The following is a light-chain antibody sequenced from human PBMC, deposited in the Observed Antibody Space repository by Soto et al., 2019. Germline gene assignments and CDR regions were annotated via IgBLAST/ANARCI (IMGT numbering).Light chain of an antibody. V-gene: IGKV3-20*01. J-gene: IGKJ5*01. CDR1: QSVSSRY. CDR2: GAS. CDR3: QQYGSSLIT. Sequence: EIVLTQSPGTLSLSPGERATLSCRASQSVSSRYLGWYQQKHGQAPRLLIYGASRRATGIPDRFSGSGSGTDFTLTISRLEPEDFAVYYCQQYGSSLITFGQGTRLEIK.